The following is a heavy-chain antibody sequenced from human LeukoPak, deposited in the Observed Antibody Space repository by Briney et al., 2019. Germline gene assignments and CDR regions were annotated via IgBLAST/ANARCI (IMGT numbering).Heavy chain of an antibody. D-gene: IGHD3-22*01. V-gene: IGHV4-39*07. CDR2: INHSGST. Sequence: SETLSLTCTVSGGSISSSSYYWDWIRQPPGTGLEWIGEINHSGSTNYNPSLKSRVTISVDTSKNQFSLKLSSVTAADTAVYYCARGNVRVYYDSSGYYYTAYYFDYWGQGTLVTVSS. CDR1: GGSISSSSYY. J-gene: IGHJ4*02. CDR3: ARGNVRVYYDSSGYYYTAYYFDY.